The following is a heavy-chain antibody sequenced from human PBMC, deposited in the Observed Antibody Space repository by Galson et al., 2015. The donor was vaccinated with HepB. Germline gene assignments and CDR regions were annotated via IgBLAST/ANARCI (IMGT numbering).Heavy chain of an antibody. D-gene: IGHD5-24*01. V-gene: IGHV3-30*18. CDR1: GFTFSTYG. Sequence: SLRLSCAASGFTFSTYGMHWVRQAPGKGLEWVAVISYDGRNKYYADSVKGRFTISRDNSKNTVNLQVNSLRAEDTAVYYCAKNGGESSYNYGRGLDYWGQGTLVIVSS. J-gene: IGHJ4*02. CDR3: AKNGGESSYNYGRGLDY. CDR2: ISYDGRNK.